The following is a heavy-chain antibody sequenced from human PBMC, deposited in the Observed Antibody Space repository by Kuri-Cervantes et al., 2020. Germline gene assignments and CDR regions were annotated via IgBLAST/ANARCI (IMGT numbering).Heavy chain of an antibody. J-gene: IGHJ4*02. V-gene: IGHV3-23*01. Sequence: ESPKISCAASGFTFNSYAMSWVRQAPGKGVEWVSAISGSGGSTYYADSVEGLFTISRDNSKNTLYLEMNGLEAAVTAVYYCGGAIAVNGIDYWGQGTLVTVSS. D-gene: IGHD6-19*01. CDR1: GFTFNSYA. CDR2: ISGSGGST. CDR3: GGAIAVNGIDY.